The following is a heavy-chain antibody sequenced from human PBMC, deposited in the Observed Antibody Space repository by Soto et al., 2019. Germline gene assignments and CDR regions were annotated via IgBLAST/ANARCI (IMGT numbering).Heavy chain of an antibody. Sequence: QVQLQQWGAGLVKPSETLSLSCAVYGQSFSGHSWAWIRQPPGKGLEWIGEISESGSTYYNPSLNIPVTISTDTPKNQFSLKLNSVTAADTAAYFCARGSGIVALPGELEDVNYDFWGQGTLVNVSS. V-gene: IGHV4-34*01. CDR3: ARGSGIVALPGELEDVNYDF. CDR2: ISESGST. J-gene: IGHJ4*02. D-gene: IGHD1-1*01. CDR1: GQSFSGHS.